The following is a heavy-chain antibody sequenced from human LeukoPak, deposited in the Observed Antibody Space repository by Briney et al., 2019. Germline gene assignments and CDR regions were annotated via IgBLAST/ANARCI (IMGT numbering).Heavy chain of an antibody. J-gene: IGHJ4*02. Sequence: SQTLSLTCTVSGGSISSGGYYWSWIRQHPGKGLEWIGYIYYSGSTYYNPSLKSRVTISVDTSKNQFSLKLSSVTAADTAVYYCAREGRDYFDYWGQGTLVTVSS. CDR1: GGSISSGGYY. CDR3: AREGRDYFDY. CDR2: IYYSGST. V-gene: IGHV4-31*03.